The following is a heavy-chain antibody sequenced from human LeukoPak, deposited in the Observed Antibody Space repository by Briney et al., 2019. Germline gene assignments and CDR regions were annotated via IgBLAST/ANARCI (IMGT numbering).Heavy chain of an antibody. CDR3: ARALREEVVVITYYFDY. D-gene: IGHD3-22*01. Sequence: PSETLSLTCTVSGGSISSGGYYWSWIRQHPGKGLEWIGYIYYSGSTYYNPSLKSRVTISVDTSKNQFSLKLSSVTAADTAVYYCARALREEVVVITYYFDYWGQGTLVTVSS. CDR1: GGSISSGGYY. J-gene: IGHJ4*02. V-gene: IGHV4-31*03. CDR2: IYYSGST.